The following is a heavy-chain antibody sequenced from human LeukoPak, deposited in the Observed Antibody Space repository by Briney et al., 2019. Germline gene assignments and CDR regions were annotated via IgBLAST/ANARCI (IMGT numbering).Heavy chain of an antibody. CDR3: AKAAGAATPNWFDP. D-gene: IGHD1-26*01. J-gene: IGHJ5*02. CDR2: ISGSGGST. CDR1: GGSFSGYY. V-gene: IGHV3-23*01. Sequence: PSETLSLTCAVYGGSFSGYYWSWIRQAPGKGLEWVSAISGSGGSTYYADSVKGRFTISRDNSKNTLYLQMNSLRAEDTAVYYCAKAAGAATPNWFDPWGQGTLVTVSS.